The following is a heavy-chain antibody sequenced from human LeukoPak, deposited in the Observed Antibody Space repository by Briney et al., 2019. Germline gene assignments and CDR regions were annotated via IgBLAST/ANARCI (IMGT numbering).Heavy chain of an antibody. V-gene: IGHV3-53*01. CDR3: ARDSGDGDYTPDMDI. CDR2: LYRDGNT. J-gene: IGHJ6*03. CDR1: GFSVTNNY. D-gene: IGHD2-21*01. Sequence: PGGSLRLSCAASGFSVTNNYMNWVRQAPGKGLEWVSVLYRDGNTYYADSVKGRFTISRDNSKNTLYLQMNSLRAEDTAVYYCARDSGDGDYTPDMDIWGKGTTVIVSS.